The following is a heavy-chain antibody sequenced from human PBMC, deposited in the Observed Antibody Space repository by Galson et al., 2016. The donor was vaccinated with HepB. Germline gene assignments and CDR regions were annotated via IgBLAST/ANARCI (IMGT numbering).Heavy chain of an antibody. J-gene: IGHJ3*02. Sequence: SLRLSCAASGVTFSSYGMHWVRQAPGKGLDWVAVISPHGSVNYYADSVKGRFTISRDNSKNTLYLQMNSLRAEDTAVYYCAKEGGIPVSRYAFDIWGQGTMVTVSS. CDR1: GVTFSSYG. D-gene: IGHD6-19*01. CDR3: AKEGGIPVSRYAFDI. V-gene: IGHV3-30*18. CDR2: ISPHGSVN.